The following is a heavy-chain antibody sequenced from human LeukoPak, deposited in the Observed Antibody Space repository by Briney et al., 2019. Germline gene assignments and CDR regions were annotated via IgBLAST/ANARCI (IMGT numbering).Heavy chain of an antibody. D-gene: IGHD3-22*01. CDR2: INPNSGGT. CDR3: ARASNYYDSRCYPWYFDY. CDR1: GYTFTGYY. Sequence: ASVKVSCKASGYTFTGYYMHWVRQAPGQGLEWMGWINPNSGGTNYAQKFQGRVNMTRDTSSRTAYMELSRLRSDDTAVYYCARASNYYDSRCYPWYFDYWGQGTLVTVSS. V-gene: IGHV1-2*02. J-gene: IGHJ4*02.